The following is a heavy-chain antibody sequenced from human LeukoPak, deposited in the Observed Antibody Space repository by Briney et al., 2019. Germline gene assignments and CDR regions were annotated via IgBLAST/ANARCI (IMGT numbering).Heavy chain of an antibody. D-gene: IGHD2-15*01. CDR2: IPDDGSET. Sequence: PGGSLRLSCSASGFNFSIHWMTWVRQAPGKGQEWVANIPDDGSETNYVDSVKGRFIISRDNAKNLLSLQMSSLREEDTALYYCARGWAAIPDWGQGTLVTVSS. CDR3: ARGWAAIPD. CDR1: GFNFSIHW. V-gene: IGHV3-7*01. J-gene: IGHJ1*01.